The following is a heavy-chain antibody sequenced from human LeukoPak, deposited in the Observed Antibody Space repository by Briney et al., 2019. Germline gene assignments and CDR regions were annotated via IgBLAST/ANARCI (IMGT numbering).Heavy chain of an antibody. CDR3: AKNFYYPLGYCSGGSCYSGL. CDR2: ISGSGGST. Sequence: GGSLRLSCAASGFTFRSYAMSWVRQAPGMGLEWVSAISGSGGSTYYADSVKGRFTISRDNSKNTLYLQMNSLRAEDTAVYYCAKNFYYPLGYCSGGSCYSGLWGQGTLVTVSS. CDR1: GFTFRSYA. V-gene: IGHV3-23*01. J-gene: IGHJ4*02. D-gene: IGHD2-15*01.